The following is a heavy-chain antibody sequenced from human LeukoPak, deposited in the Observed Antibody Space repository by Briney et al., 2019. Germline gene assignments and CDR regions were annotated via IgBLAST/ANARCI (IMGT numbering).Heavy chain of an antibody. J-gene: IGHJ4*02. CDR2: IIPIFGTA. CDR1: GGTFSSYA. CDR3: AREYYDSSAFPSSDY. Sequence: SVKVSCKASGGTFSSYAISWVRQAPGQGLEWMGGIIPIFGTANYAQKLQGRVTMTTDTSTSTAYMELRSLRSDDTAVYYCAREYYDSSAFPSSDYWGQGTLVTVSS. V-gene: IGHV1-69*05. D-gene: IGHD3-22*01.